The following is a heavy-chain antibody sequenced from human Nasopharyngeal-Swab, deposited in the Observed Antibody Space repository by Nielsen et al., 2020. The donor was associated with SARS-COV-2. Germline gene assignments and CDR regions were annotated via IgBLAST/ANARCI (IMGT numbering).Heavy chain of an antibody. Sequence: ASVKVSCKASGYTFTSYGISWVRQAPGQGLEWMGWISAYNGNTNYAQKLQGRVTMTTDTSTSTAYMELGSLRSDDTAVYYCAREGITYYYGSGSYYSDYWGQGTLVTVSS. CDR1: GYTFTSYG. CDR3: AREGITYYYGSGSYYSDY. CDR2: ISAYNGNT. V-gene: IGHV1-18*01. D-gene: IGHD3-10*01. J-gene: IGHJ4*02.